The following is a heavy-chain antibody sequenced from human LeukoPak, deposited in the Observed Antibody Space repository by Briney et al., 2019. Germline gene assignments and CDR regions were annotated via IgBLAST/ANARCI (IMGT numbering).Heavy chain of an antibody. CDR3: AKGGSGYFADL. CDR1: GFIFKKYG. D-gene: IGHD3-22*01. V-gene: IGHV3-23*01. J-gene: IGHJ5*02. Sequence: GGSLRRSCAASGFIFKKYGLIWVRQAPGKGLQWVSAISNDGGGTTYADFVKGRFTISIDNSKNTLFLQMSSLRAEDTALYYCAKGGSGYFADLWGQGTLVTVSS. CDR2: ISNDGGGT.